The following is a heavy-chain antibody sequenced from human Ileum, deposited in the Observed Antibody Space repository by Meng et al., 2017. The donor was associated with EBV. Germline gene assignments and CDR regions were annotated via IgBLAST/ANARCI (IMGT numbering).Heavy chain of an antibody. V-gene: IGHV4-4*02. CDR3: VRDQGRELINH. D-gene: IGHD1-7*01. Sequence: QGQLQEAGPGLVKPSGTVSLTCTVSGDSISCDIWGSQVRQPPGKGLGWIGEVYHRGDTNYNPSLKSRVDISVYKSKNQFYLSLFSVTAADTSVCDCVRDQGRELINHWGQGTLVTVSS. J-gene: IGHJ4*02. CDR2: VYHRGDT. CDR1: GDSISCDIW.